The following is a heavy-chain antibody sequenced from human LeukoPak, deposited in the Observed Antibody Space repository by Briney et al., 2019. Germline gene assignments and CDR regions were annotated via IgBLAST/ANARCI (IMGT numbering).Heavy chain of an antibody. D-gene: IGHD4-17*01. V-gene: IGHV3-66*01. CDR3: ARDEGNGDYASPLGY. CDR2: IYSGGST. Sequence: GGSLRLSCAASGFTVSSNYMSWVRQAPGKGLEWVSVIYSGGSTYYADSVKGRFTISRDNSKNTLYLQMNSLRAEDTAVYYCARDEGNGDYASPLGYWGQGTLVTVSS. CDR1: GFTVSSNY. J-gene: IGHJ4*02.